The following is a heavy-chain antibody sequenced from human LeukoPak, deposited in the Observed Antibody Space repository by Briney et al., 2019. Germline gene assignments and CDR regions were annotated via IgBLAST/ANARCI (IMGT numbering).Heavy chain of an antibody. D-gene: IGHD5-24*01. Sequence: GSLRLSCAASGFTFSSYGMHWVRQAPGKGLEWVAVIWYDGSNKYYADSVKGRFTISRDNSKNTLYLQMNSLRAEDTAVYYCARGGEDGYTYDYWGQGTLVTVSS. CDR1: GFTFSSYG. CDR2: IWYDGSNK. CDR3: ARGGEDGYTYDY. V-gene: IGHV3-33*01. J-gene: IGHJ4*02.